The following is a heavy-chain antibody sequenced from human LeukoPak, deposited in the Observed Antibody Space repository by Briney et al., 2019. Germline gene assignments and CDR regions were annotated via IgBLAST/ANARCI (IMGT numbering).Heavy chain of an antibody. CDR1: GNYW. D-gene: IGHD3-10*01. J-gene: IGHJ5*02. CDR2: INNDGVST. V-gene: IGHV3-74*01. CDR3: ARVRGESPRWFDP. Sequence: GGSLRLSCAASGNYWMHWVRQAPGKGLVWVAHINNDGVSTNYADSVKGRFTISRDNAKNMLYLQMNSLRADDTAVYYCARVRGESPRWFDPWGQGTLVTVSS.